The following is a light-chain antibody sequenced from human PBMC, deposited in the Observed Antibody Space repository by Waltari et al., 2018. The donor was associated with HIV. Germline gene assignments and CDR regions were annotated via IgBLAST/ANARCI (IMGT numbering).Light chain of an antibody. Sequence: DIQLTPSPSSVSGSVGDRGNITCRASQGIRSWLAWYKQKPGKAHKLLIYVASSLQSGVPSRFSGSGSGTDFTITISSLQPEDFATYYCQQANSLPPTFGQGTKVEIK. V-gene: IGKV1-12*01. CDR1: QGIRSW. CDR3: QQANSLPPT. CDR2: VAS. J-gene: IGKJ1*01.